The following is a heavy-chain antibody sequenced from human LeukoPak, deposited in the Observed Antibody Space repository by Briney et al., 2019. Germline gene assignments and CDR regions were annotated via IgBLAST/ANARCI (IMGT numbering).Heavy chain of an antibody. V-gene: IGHV1-18*01. Sequence: GASVKVSCKASGYTVTSYVISWVRQAPGQGLEWWGWSSAYNGNTNYAQKFQGRVTMTRDTSTSTVYMELSSLRAEDTAVYYCARGSRVGVRGPFDPWGQGTLVTVSS. D-gene: IGHD3-10*02. CDR3: ARGSRVGVRGPFDP. CDR2: SSAYNGNT. CDR1: GYTVTSYV. J-gene: IGHJ5*02.